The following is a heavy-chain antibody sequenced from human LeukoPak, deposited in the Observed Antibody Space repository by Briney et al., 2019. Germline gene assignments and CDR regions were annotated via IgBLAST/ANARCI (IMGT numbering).Heavy chain of an antibody. V-gene: IGHV3-23*01. Sequence: GGSLRLSCAASGFTFSSYAVSWVRQAPGKGLEWVSAISGSGGSTYYADSVKGRFTISRDNSKDTLYLQMNSLRAEDTAVYYCAKSLTVGYSYTSEDYWGQGTLVTVSS. CDR2: ISGSGGST. D-gene: IGHD5-18*01. CDR3: AKSLTVGYSYTSEDY. CDR1: GFTFSSYA. J-gene: IGHJ4*02.